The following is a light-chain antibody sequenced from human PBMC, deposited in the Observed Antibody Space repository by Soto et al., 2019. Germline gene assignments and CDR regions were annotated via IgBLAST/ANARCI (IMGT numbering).Light chain of an antibody. Sequence: EVVLTQSPATLSLSPGERATLSCRASQSVSSSLAWYQQKPGQAPRLLIFDASTRATGIPARFSGSGSETDFTLTISRLEPEDFAVYYCQRYGSSPTFGQGTKVEIK. CDR3: QRYGSSPT. CDR1: QSVSSS. CDR2: DAS. J-gene: IGKJ1*01. V-gene: IGKV3-11*01.